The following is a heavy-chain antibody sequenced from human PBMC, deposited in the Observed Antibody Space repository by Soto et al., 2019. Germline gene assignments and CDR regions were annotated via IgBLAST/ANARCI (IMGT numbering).Heavy chain of an antibody. V-gene: IGHV3-9*01. J-gene: IGHJ6*02. CDR3: AKDIEIAARPNYGMDV. CDR1: GFTFSSYA. D-gene: IGHD6-6*01. Sequence: GGSLRLSCAASGFTFSSYAMSWVRQAPGKGLEWVSGISWNSGSIGYADSVKGRFTISRDNAKNSLYLQMNSLRAEDTALYYCAKDIEIAARPNYGMDVWGQGTTVTVSS. CDR2: ISWNSGSI.